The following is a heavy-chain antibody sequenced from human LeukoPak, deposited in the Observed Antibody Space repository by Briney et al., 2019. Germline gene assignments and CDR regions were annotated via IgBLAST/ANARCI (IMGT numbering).Heavy chain of an antibody. Sequence: PSETLSLTCTVSGGSVSSGSYYWSWIRQPPGKGLEWIGYIYYSGSTYYNPSLKSRVTISVDTSKNQFSLKLISATAADMAVYYCARDHGGELSSPAYYNYYGMDVWGQGTTVTVSS. D-gene: IGHD3-16*02. CDR2: IYYSGST. J-gene: IGHJ6*02. CDR1: GGSVSSGSYY. CDR3: ARDHGGELSSPAYYNYYGMDV. V-gene: IGHV4-61*01.